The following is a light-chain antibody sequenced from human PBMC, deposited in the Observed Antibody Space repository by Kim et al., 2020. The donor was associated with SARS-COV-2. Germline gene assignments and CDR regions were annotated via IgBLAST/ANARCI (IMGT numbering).Light chain of an antibody. CDR1: KVGDTY. CDR2: QAN. J-gene: IGLJ1*01. Sequence: PGKTASITCSGGKVGDTYACWYQQKPGQSPVLGIYQANKRPSGIPERFSGSNSGNTATLTISGTQAMDEADYYCQAWDSSTYVFGTGTKVTVL. CDR3: QAWDSSTYV. V-gene: IGLV3-1*01.